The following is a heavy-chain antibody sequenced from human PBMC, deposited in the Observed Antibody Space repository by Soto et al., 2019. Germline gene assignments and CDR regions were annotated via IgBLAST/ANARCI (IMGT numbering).Heavy chain of an antibody. J-gene: IGHJ4*02. Sequence: SETLSLTCTVTGDSISSRSYYWGWIRQPPGKGLELIGSIYYSGSTYNNPSLTSRVSMSIDTSNDQFSLKLNSVTAADTALYFCARQRTSVVTPAYFDVWGPGSLVIVAS. CDR3: ARQRTSVVTPAYFDV. CDR1: GDSISSRSYY. CDR2: IYYSGST. D-gene: IGHD2-21*02. V-gene: IGHV4-39*01.